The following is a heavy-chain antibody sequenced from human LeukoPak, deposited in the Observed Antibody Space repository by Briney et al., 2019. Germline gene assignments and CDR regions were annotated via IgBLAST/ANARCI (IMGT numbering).Heavy chain of an antibody. J-gene: IGHJ4*02. CDR3: AREKSTYYYGSGSSY. CDR2: ISSSSGTI. Sequence: GGSLRLSCAASGFTFSTYSMHWVRQAPGKGLEWVSYISSSSGTIYYADSVKGRFTISRDSAKNSLYLQMNSLRDEDTAVYYCAREKSTYYYGSGSSYWGQGTLVTVSS. CDR1: GFTFSTYS. V-gene: IGHV3-48*02. D-gene: IGHD3-10*01.